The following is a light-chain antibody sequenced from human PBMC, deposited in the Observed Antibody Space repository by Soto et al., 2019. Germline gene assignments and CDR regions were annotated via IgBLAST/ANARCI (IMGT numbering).Light chain of an antibody. Sequence: SYELAQPPSVSVSPGQTASITCSGDKLGDKFPCWYQQRPGQSPVLVIYQDSKRPSGIPERFPGSNSGNTATLTISGTQAMDGADYYCQAWDSSTVVFGGGTQLTVL. V-gene: IGLV3-1*01. J-gene: IGLJ2*01. CDR3: QAWDSSTVV. CDR2: QDS. CDR1: KLGDKF.